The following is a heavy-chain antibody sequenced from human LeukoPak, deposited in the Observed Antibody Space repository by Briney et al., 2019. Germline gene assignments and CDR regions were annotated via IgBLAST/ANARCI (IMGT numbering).Heavy chain of an antibody. CDR1: GGSIRSYY. D-gene: IGHD3-16*01. V-gene: IGHV4-59*08. Sequence: PSETLSLTCTVSGGSIRSYYWSWIRQPPGKGLEWIGYIYYSGSTNYNPSLKSRVTISVDTSKNQFSLKLSSVTAADTAVYYCARWGDWFDPWGQGTLVTVSS. CDR3: ARWGDWFDP. CDR2: IYYSGST. J-gene: IGHJ5*02.